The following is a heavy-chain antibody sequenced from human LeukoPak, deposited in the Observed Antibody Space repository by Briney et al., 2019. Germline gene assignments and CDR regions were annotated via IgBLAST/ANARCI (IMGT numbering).Heavy chain of an antibody. V-gene: IGHV4-34*01. CDR3: ARRAGYYGSGSYYKVRYYYYYMDV. Sequence: SETLSLTCAVYGGSFSGYYWSWIRQPPGKGLEWIGEINHSGSTNYNPSLKSRVTISVDTSKNQFSLKLSSVTAADTAVYYCARRAGYYGSGSYYKVRYYYYYMDVWGKGTTVTVSS. CDR1: GGSFSGYY. D-gene: IGHD3-10*01. J-gene: IGHJ6*03. CDR2: INHSGST.